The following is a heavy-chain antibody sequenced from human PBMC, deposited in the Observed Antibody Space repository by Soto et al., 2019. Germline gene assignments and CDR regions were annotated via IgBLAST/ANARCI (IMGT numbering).Heavy chain of an antibody. J-gene: IGHJ4*02. Sequence: QVQLVQSGAEVKKPGASVKVSCKASGYTFTTYYMHWVRQAPGQGLAWMGIISPDVGRTSYAQKFQGRVTLTRDTSTSTVYMELSSLRSEDTAVYYCATRDPGHYWGQGTLVTVSS. V-gene: IGHV1-46*01. CDR1: GYTFTTYY. CDR2: ISPDVGRT. CDR3: ATRDPGHY.